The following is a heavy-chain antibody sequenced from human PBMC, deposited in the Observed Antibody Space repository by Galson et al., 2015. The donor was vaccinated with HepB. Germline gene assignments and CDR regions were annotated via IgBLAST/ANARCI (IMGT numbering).Heavy chain of an antibody. V-gene: IGHV3-30*18. CDR1: GFTFSSYG. D-gene: IGHD6-19*01. J-gene: IGHJ4*02. CDR3: AKGVYSSGWYYFDY. CDR2: ISYDGSNK. Sequence: SLRLSCAASGFTFSSYGMHWVRQAPGKGLEWVAVISYDGSNKYYADSVKGRFTISRDNSKNTLYLQMNSLRAEDTAVYYCAKGVYSSGWYYFDYWGQGTLVTVSS.